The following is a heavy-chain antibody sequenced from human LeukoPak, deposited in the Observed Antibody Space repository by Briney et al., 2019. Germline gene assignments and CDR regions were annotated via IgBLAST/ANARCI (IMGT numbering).Heavy chain of an antibody. CDR3: ARELLGHGYNSGDFDY. V-gene: IGHV3-7*01. Sequence: GGSLRLSCAASGFTFSSYWMNWVRQAPGKGLEWVANIKQDGNEKYYVDSVKGRFTISRDNAKNPLYLQMNSLRAEDTAVYYCARELLGHGYNSGDFDYWGQGTLVTVSS. D-gene: IGHD5-24*01. CDR2: IKQDGNEK. J-gene: IGHJ4*02. CDR1: GFTFSSYW.